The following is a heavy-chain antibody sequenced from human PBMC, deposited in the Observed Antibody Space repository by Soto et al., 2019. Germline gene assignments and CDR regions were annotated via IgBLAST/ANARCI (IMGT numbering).Heavy chain of an antibody. J-gene: IGHJ4*02. CDR3: AKGGSIVGATPLV. Sequence: LRLSCAASGFTFSSYGMHWVRQAPGKGLEWVAVISYDGSNKYYADSVKGRFTISRDNSKNTLYLQMNSLRAEDTAVYYCAKGGSIVGATPLVWGQGTLVTVSS. CDR1: GFTFSSYG. CDR2: ISYDGSNK. V-gene: IGHV3-30*18. D-gene: IGHD1-26*01.